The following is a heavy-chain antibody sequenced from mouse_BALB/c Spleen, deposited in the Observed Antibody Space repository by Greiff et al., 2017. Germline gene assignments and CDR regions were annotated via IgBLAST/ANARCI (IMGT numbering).Heavy chain of an antibody. CDR2: VNPYNGGT. Sequence: VQLQQSGPELVKPGASVKMSCKASGYTFTDYYMDWVKQSHGESFEWIGRVNPYNGGTSYNQKFKGKATLTVDKSSSTAYMELNSLTSEDSAVYYCARLWDGYPFAYWGQGTLVTVSA. V-gene: IGHV1-19*01. J-gene: IGHJ3*01. CDR3: ARLWDGYPFAY. D-gene: IGHD2-3*01. CDR1: GYTFTDYY.